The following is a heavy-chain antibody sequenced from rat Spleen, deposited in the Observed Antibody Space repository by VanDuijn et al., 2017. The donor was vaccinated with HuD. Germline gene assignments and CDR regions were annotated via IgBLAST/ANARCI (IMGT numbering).Heavy chain of an antibody. D-gene: IGHD1-11*01. CDR3: GRRDYGGYGDY. V-gene: IGHV5-7*01. CDR1: GFTFSSFP. J-gene: IGHJ2*01. CDR2: INYEGSKT. Sequence: EVQLVESGGGLVQPGRSLKLSCAASGFTFSSFPMAWVRQAPTKGLEWVATINYEGSKTYHRDSVKGRFTISRDNAKSTLFLQMDSLRSEDTATYYCGRRDYGGYGDYWGQGVMVTVSS.